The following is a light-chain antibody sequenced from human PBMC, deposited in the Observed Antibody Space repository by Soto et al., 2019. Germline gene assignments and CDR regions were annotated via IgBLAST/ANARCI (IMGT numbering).Light chain of an antibody. CDR1: SGDVGSYNL. CDR2: EGT. J-gene: IGLJ1*01. Sequence: QSALTQPASVSGSPGQSITISCTRSSGDVGSYNLVSWYQQHPGKAPKVIIYEGTKRPSGVSTRFSGSKSGNTASLTISGLQAEDEADYYCSSYTSSSPYVFGTGTKLTVL. CDR3: SSYTSSSPYV. V-gene: IGLV2-14*02.